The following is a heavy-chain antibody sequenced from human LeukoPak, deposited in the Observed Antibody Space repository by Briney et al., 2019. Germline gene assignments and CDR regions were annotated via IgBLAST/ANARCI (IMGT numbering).Heavy chain of an antibody. J-gene: IGHJ6*02. CDR2: IKSKTDGGTT. V-gene: IGHV3-15*07. CDR3: TTGTDFRGAYYYYYGMDV. CDR1: GFTFSNAW. D-gene: IGHD3-3*01. Sequence: GSLRLSCAASGFTFSNAWMNWVRQAPGKGLEWVGRIKSKTDGGTTDYAAPVKGRFTISRDDSKNTLYLQMNSLKTEDTAVYYCTTGTDFRGAYYYYYGMDVWGQGTTVTVSS.